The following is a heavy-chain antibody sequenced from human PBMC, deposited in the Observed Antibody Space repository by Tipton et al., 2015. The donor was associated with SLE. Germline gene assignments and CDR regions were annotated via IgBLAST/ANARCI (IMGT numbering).Heavy chain of an antibody. CDR3: AREGYSSGGDI. CDR1: GFTFSSYE. Sequence: SLRLSCAASGFTFSSYEMNWVRQAPGKGLEWVSYISSSGSTIYYADSVKGRFTISRDNAKNSLYLQMNSLRAEDTAVYHCAREGYSSGGDIWGQGTMVTVSS. J-gene: IGHJ3*02. V-gene: IGHV3-48*03. D-gene: IGHD6-25*01. CDR2: ISSSGSTI.